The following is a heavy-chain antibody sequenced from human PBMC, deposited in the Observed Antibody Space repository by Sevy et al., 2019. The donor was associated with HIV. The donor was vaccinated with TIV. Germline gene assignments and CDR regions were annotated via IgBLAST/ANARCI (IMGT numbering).Heavy chain of an antibody. D-gene: IGHD3-3*01. CDR2: IWYDGSNK. J-gene: IGHJ6*02. CDR1: GFTFSSYG. CDR3: ARDWSRFLEWPPFYYYYGMDV. Sequence: GGSLRLSCAASGFTFSSYGMHWVRQAPGKGLEWVAVIWYDGSNKYYADSVKGRFTISRDNSKNTLYLQMNSLRAEDTAVYYFARDWSRFLEWPPFYYYYGMDVWGQGTTVTVSS. V-gene: IGHV3-33*01.